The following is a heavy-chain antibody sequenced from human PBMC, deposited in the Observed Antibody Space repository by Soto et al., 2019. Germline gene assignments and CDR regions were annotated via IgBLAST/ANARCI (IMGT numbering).Heavy chain of an antibody. Sequence: PSETLSLTCTVSGGSISSYYWSWIRQPPGKGLEWIGYIYYSGSTNYNPSLKSRVTISVDTSKNQFSLKLSSVTAADTAVYYCARRYASSFDYWGQGTFVTVSS. CDR3: ARRYASSFDY. CDR1: GGSISSYY. D-gene: IGHD2-2*01. V-gene: IGHV4-59*08. J-gene: IGHJ4*02. CDR2: IYYSGST.